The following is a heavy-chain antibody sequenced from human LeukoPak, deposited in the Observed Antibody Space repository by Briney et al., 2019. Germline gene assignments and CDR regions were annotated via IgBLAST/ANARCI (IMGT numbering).Heavy chain of an antibody. CDR1: GYTFTGYY. CDR3: ARDHKYSYGGNFDY. CDR2: INPDSGGT. D-gene: IGHD5-18*01. V-gene: IGHV1-2*02. J-gene: IGHJ4*02. Sequence: GASVKVSCKASGYTFTGYYMHWVRQAPGQGLEWMGWINPDSGGTNYAQKFQGRVTMTTDTSASTAYMELRSLRSDDTAVYYCARDHKYSYGGNFDYWGQGTLVTVSS.